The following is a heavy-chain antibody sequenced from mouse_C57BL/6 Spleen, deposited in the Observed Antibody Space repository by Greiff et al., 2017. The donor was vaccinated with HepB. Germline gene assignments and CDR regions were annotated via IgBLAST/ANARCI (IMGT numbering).Heavy chain of an antibody. Sequence: QVQLQQPGAELVRPGTSVKLSCKASGYTFTSYWMHWVKQRPGQGLEWIGVIDPSDSYTNYNQKFKGKATLTVDTSSSTAYMQLSSLTSEDSAVYYCARERTGTKGSYFDNWGQGTTLTDSS. CDR1: GYTFTSYW. D-gene: IGHD4-1*01. CDR2: IDPSDSYT. CDR3: ARERTGTKGSYFDN. V-gene: IGHV1-59*01. J-gene: IGHJ2*01.